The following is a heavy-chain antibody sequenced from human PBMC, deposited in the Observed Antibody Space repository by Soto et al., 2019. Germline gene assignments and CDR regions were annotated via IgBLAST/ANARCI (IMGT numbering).Heavy chain of an antibody. CDR1: GFIFSSYA. Sequence: VGSLRLSCSASGFIFSSYAMSWVRQAPGKGLEWVSAISASGDNAYYADSVKGRFTISRDRSKSLYLQMKSLRAEDTAIYYCAKFFVAGTRGYFDSWGQGTLVTVSS. CDR2: ISASGDNA. CDR3: AKFFVAGTRGYFDS. J-gene: IGHJ4*02. D-gene: IGHD6-19*01. V-gene: IGHV3-23*01.